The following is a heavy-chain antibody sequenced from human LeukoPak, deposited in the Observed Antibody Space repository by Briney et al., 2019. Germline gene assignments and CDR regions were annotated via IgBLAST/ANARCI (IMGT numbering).Heavy chain of an antibody. J-gene: IGHJ6*02. CDR2: IYPGDSQT. CDR3: AREDLVVVGSAWNNYYGLDV. D-gene: IGHD2-15*01. V-gene: IGHV5-51*01. Sequence: GESLKISCKGSEYTFTSYWIGWVRQLPGKGLEWMGIIYPGDSQTRYSPSFQGQVTFSADKSISTAYLQWSSLKASDTAMYYCAREDLVVVGSAWNNYYGLDVWGQGTTVTVSS. CDR1: EYTFTSYW.